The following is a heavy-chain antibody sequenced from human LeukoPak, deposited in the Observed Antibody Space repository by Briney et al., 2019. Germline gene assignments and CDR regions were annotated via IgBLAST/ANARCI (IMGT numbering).Heavy chain of an antibody. D-gene: IGHD5-24*01. Sequence: QPGGSLRLSCAASGFTFDDYAMHWVRQAPGKGLEWVSGISWNSGSIGYADSVKGRFTISRDNAKNSLYLQMNSLRAEDTALYYCAKDPTRWQEYYFDYWGQGTLVTVSS. J-gene: IGHJ4*02. CDR1: GFTFDDYA. V-gene: IGHV3-9*01. CDR2: ISWNSGSI. CDR3: AKDPTRWQEYYFDY.